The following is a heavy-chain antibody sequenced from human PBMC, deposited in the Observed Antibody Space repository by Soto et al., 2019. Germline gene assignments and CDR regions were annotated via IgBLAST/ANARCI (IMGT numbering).Heavy chain of an antibody. J-gene: IGHJ4*02. CDR3: ARDQRRGYRYGFDY. D-gene: IGHD5-18*01. V-gene: IGHV3-33*01. Sequence: QVQLVESGGGVVQPGRSLRLSCAASGFTFSSYGMHWVRQAPGKGLEWVAVIWYDGSNKYYADSVKGRFTISRDNSKNTLYLQINSLRAEDTAVYYCARDQRRGYRYGFDYWGQGNLVTVSS. CDR1: GFTFSSYG. CDR2: IWYDGSNK.